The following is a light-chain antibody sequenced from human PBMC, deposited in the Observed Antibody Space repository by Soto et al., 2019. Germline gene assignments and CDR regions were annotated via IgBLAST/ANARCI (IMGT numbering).Light chain of an antibody. J-gene: IGKJ2*01. CDR3: QQSYITPYT. Sequence: DIQMTQSPPSLSASVGDTVTITCRASQSISVHLNWYQQKPGKVPKLLLYAASNLQSGVPSRFSGSGSETDFALTISSLQPEDFATYYCQQSYITPYTCGQGTKLQIK. V-gene: IGKV1-39*01. CDR2: AAS. CDR1: QSISVH.